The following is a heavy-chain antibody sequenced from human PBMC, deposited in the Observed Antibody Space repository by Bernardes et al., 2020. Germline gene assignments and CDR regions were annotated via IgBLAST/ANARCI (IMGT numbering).Heavy chain of an antibody. CDR3: ARGVAGAESGNNWFDP. Sequence: SETLSLTCAVYGGSFSNYYWSWIRQPPGKGLEWIGEINHSGSTNYNPSLKSRVTISVDTSKNQFSLKLSSVTAADTAVYYCARGVAGAESGNNWFDPWGQGTLVTVSS. CDR1: GGSFSNYY. CDR2: INHSGST. J-gene: IGHJ5*02. D-gene: IGHD3-10*01. V-gene: IGHV4-34*01.